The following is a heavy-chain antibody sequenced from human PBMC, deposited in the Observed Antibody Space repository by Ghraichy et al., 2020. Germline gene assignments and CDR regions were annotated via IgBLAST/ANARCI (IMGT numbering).Heavy chain of an antibody. CDR2: ISTGTYI. J-gene: IGHJ3*02. D-gene: IGHD2-21*02. CDR3: AKRLLAQDFGEALDI. Sequence: GESLRLSCAASGFTFSDYAMTWVRQAPGKGLEWVSSISTGTYIYYSASVKGRFTISRDNSDNTVHLQMNSLRPEDTAVYYCAKRLLAQDFGEALDIWGQGTLVSSLQ. V-gene: IGHV3-69-1*02. CDR1: GFTFSDYA.